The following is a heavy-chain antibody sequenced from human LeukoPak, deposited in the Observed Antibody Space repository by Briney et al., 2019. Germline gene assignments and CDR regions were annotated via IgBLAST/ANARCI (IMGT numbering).Heavy chain of an antibody. CDR3: ARVDSSSWYDGVGYYYHMDV. Sequence: GASVKVSCKASGGTFSSYAISWVRQAPGQGLEWMGGIIPIFGTANYAQKFQGRVTITADKSTSTAYMELSSLRSEDTAVYYCARVDSSSWYDGVGYYYHMDVWGKGTTVTVSS. J-gene: IGHJ6*03. CDR1: GGTFSSYA. V-gene: IGHV1-69*06. D-gene: IGHD6-13*01. CDR2: IIPIFGTA.